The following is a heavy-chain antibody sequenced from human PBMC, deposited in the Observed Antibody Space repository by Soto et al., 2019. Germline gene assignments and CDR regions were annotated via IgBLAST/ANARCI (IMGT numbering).Heavy chain of an antibody. Sequence: LSLTCTVSGGSISSYYWSWIRQPPGKGLEWIGYIYYSGSTDYDPSLKSRVTISVDTSKNQFSLKLSSVTAADTAVYYCARRWGTFFDFWGQGTLVTVSS. V-gene: IGHV4-59*01. J-gene: IGHJ4*02. CDR2: IYYSGST. D-gene: IGHD7-27*01. CDR1: GGSISSYY. CDR3: ARRWGTFFDF.